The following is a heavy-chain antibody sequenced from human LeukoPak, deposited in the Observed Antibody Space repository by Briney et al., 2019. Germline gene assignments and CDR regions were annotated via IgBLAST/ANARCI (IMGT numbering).Heavy chain of an antibody. J-gene: IGHJ4*02. D-gene: IGHD3-22*01. CDR3: ARDRGGDSTLDY. CDR1: GFTFSSYA. CDR2: ISYDGSNK. V-gene: IGHV3-30-3*01. Sequence: GRSLRLSCAASGFTFSSYAMHWVRQAPGKGLEWVAVISYDGSNKYYADSVKGRFTISRDNSKNTLYLQMNSLRAEDTAVYYCARDRGGDSTLDYWGQGTLVTVSS.